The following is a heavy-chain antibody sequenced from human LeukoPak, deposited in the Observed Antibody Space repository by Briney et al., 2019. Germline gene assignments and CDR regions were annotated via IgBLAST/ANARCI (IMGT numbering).Heavy chain of an antibody. CDR1: GGSFSGYY. J-gene: IGHJ4*02. Sequence: SETLSLTCAVYGGSFSGYYWQWIRQPPGKGLEWIGEINHSGSTNYNPSPKSRVTISVDTSKNQFSLKLSSVTAADAAVYYCARGRAVAGTLPHVFDYWGQGTLVTVSS. D-gene: IGHD6-19*01. CDR2: INHSGST. CDR3: ARGRAVAGTLPHVFDY. V-gene: IGHV4-34*01.